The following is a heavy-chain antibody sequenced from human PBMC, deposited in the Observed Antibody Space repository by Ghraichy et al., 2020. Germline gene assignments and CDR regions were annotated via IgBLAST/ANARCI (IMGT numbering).Heavy chain of an antibody. Sequence: GGSLRLSWTASGLPLSTYGINWVRQAPGKGLEGVASITNDGANKYIADSVKGRRTISRDNDKNTLYVQMNRLRREDTALYYCARDYRCETINCASKWAFDLWGQGTLVTVSS. J-gene: IGHJ3*01. CDR2: ITNDGANK. CDR3: ARDYRCETINCASKWAFDL. D-gene: IGHD3-16*02. CDR1: GLPLSTYG. V-gene: IGHV3-30*03.